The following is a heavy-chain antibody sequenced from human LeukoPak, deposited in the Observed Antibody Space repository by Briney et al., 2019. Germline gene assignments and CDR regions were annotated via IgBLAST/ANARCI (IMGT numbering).Heavy chain of an antibody. V-gene: IGHV3-7*01. CDR2: IKQDGSEK. CDR1: GFTFSSYG. Sequence: GGSLRLSCAASGFTFSSYGMSWVRQAPGKGLEWVANIKQDGSEKYYVDSVKGRFTISRDNAKNSLYLQMNSLRAEDTAVYYCARGGWFGEGWGQGTLVTVSS. J-gene: IGHJ4*02. D-gene: IGHD3-10*01. CDR3: ARGGWFGEG.